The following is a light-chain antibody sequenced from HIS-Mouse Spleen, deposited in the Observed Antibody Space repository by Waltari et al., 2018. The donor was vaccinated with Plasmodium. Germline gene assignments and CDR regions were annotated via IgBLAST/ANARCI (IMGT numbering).Light chain of an antibody. V-gene: IGLV3-25*03. Sequence: PGQTARITCSGDALPTQYAYWYQQKPGQAPLLVIYKDSERPSGIPERFSGSSSGTTVTLTISGVQAEDEADYYCQSADSSGTPNWVFGGGTKLTVL. CDR3: QSADSSGTPNWV. CDR1: ALPTQY. J-gene: IGLJ3*02. CDR2: KDS.